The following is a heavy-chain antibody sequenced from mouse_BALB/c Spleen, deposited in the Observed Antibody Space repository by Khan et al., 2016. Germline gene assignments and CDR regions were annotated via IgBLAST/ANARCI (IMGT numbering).Heavy chain of an antibody. CDR2: IDPEKGHT. J-gene: IGHJ1*01. D-gene: IGHD1-1*01. CDR3: IRDYYCTDFDV. CDR1: GFNIKDYY. V-gene: IGHV14-1*02. Sequence: VQLQQSGAELVRPGALVKLSCKASGFNIKDYYMHWVKQRPEQGLEWIGWIDPEKGHTIYDPKFQGMVSISVDTSSIPASLQLGSLTSEDTAVYYCIRDYYCTDFDVWGAGTTVTVSS.